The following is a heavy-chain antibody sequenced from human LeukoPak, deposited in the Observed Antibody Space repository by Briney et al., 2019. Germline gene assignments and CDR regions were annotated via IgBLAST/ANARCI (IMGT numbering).Heavy chain of an antibody. J-gene: IGHJ6*02. V-gene: IGHV3-21*01. CDR1: GFTFSSYS. CDR3: ARGLGFRELSEQYYYGMDV. Sequence: GGSLRLSCAASGFTFSSYSMNWVRQAPGKGLEWVSSISSSSSYIYYADSVKGRFTISRDNAKNSLYLQMNSLRAEDTAVYYCARGLGFRELSEQYYYGMDVWGQGTTVTVSS. CDR2: ISSSSSYI. D-gene: IGHD3-10*01.